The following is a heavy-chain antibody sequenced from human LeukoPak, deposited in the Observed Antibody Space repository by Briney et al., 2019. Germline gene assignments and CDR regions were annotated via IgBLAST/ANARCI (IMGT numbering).Heavy chain of an antibody. CDR2: INPSGGST. D-gene: IGHD3-22*01. Sequence: ASVKVSCKASGYTFTSYYMHWVRQAPGQGLEWMGIINPSGGSTSYAQKFQGRVTMTRDMSTSTVYMELSSLRSEDTAVYYCARGSHYYDSSGYNLDYWGQGTLVTVSS. CDR1: GYTFTSYY. J-gene: IGHJ4*02. V-gene: IGHV1-46*01. CDR3: ARGSHYYDSSGYNLDY.